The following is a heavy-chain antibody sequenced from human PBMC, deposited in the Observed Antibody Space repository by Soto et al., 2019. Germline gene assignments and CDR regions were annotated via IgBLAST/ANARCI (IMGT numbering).Heavy chain of an antibody. Sequence: SEPLSLTCTVAGGSIVSLSYHWVWIRQPPGKGLEWIGSIYYSGSTYYNPSLKSRVTISVDTSKNQFSLKLSSVTAADTAVYYFARQVVVATIGIPFPWFALWGKGTLVTVSS. CDR1: GGSIVSLSYH. V-gene: IGHV4-39*01. CDR2: IYYSGST. CDR3: ARQVVVATIGIPFPWFAL. D-gene: IGHD5-12*01. J-gene: IGHJ5*02.